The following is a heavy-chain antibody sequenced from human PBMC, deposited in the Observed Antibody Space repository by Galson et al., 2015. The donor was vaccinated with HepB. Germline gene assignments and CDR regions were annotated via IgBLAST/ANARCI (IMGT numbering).Heavy chain of an antibody. Sequence: SLRLSCAASGFTFRNYALSWFRQAPGQGLEWVSSISRNAVNSFYIDSVRGRFTISSDNSRNIVYLQMNSQRAEDTAVYYYAQDFRIILIRGAPNAWGQGTLVIVSS. CDR2: ISRNAVNS. J-gene: IGHJ5*02. CDR3: AQDFRIILIRGAPNA. D-gene: IGHD3-10*01. V-gene: IGHV3-23*01. CDR1: GFTFRNYA.